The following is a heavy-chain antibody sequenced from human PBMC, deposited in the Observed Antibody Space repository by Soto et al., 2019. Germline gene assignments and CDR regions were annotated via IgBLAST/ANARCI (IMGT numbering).Heavy chain of an antibody. CDR3: VSDPDGDVDFDY. J-gene: IGHJ4*02. CDR1: GFNFPTYA. D-gene: IGHD4-17*01. V-gene: IGHV3-48*01. Sequence: EVQLVESGGELVQPGGSLRLSCAASGFNFPTYAMNWVRQAPGKGLEWLSFIHMTHNVIFYADPVRGRFTISRDNAKDSLYLQMNSLRVDYTAVYYCVSDPDGDVDFDYWGQGTLVTVSS. CDR2: IHMTHNVI.